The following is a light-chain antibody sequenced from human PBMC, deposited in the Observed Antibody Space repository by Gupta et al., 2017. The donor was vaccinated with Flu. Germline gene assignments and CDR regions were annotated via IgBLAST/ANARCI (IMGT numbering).Light chain of an antibody. CDR3: QQYNDWPLG. Sequence: GDRAIPACRASQGISRSLAWYQQKPGQAPRLLIYGASIRPAGVPDRFSGSGYETDFTLTISSLQSEDFAVYYCQQYNDWPLGFGGGTKVEIK. V-gene: IGKV3-15*01. J-gene: IGKJ4*01. CDR1: QGISRS. CDR2: GAS.